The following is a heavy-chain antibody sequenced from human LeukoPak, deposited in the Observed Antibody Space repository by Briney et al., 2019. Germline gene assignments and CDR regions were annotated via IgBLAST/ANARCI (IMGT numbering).Heavy chain of an antibody. CDR2: IYHSGST. D-gene: IGHD1-26*01. Sequence: SDTLSLTCAVSGGSISSSNWWSWVRQRPGKGLEWIGEIYHSGSTSYNTSLKSRVTMSVDMSKNQFSLKLTSVTAADTAVYYCARCSRERHYFYYYYHMDVWGTGTTVTVSS. J-gene: IGHJ6*03. V-gene: IGHV4-4*02. CDR1: GGSISSSNW. CDR3: ARCSRERHYFYYYYHMDV.